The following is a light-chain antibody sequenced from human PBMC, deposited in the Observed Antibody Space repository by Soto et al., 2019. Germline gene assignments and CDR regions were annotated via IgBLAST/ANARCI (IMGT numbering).Light chain of an antibody. CDR2: AAS. J-gene: IGKJ1*01. V-gene: IGKV1-8*01. CDR3: QQYYSYPRT. Sequence: IRMTQSPSSFSASTGDRVTITCRASQGISSYLAWYQQKPGKAPKLLIYAASTLQSGVPSRFSGSGSGTDFTLTISCLQSEDFATYYCQQYYSYPRTLGQGTKVDIK. CDR1: QGISSY.